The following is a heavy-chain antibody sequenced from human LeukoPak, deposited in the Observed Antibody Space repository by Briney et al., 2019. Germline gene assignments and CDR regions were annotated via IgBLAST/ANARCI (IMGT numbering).Heavy chain of an antibody. CDR1: GYTFTSYY. V-gene: IGHV1-46*01. J-gene: IGHJ4*02. Sequence: ASVKVSCKASGYTFTSYYMHWVRQAPGQGLEWMGIINPSGGSTSYAQKFQGRVTMTRDTSTSTVYMELSSLRSEDTAVYYCAGASNHFYCSSTSCYTGYFDYWGQGTLVTVSS. D-gene: IGHD2-2*02. CDR3: AGASNHFYCSSTSCYTGYFDY. CDR2: INPSGGST.